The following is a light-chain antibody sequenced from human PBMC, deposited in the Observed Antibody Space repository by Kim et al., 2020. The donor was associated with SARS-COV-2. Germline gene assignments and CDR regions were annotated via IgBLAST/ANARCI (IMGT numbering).Light chain of an antibody. CDR2: QNN. CDR3: HAWDRNTAI. Sequence: ASPGRSASITCSGDKLVDKYASWYQQRPGQSPVLVISQNNRRPSGIPERFSGSNSGNTATLTISGTQAMDEADYYCHAWDRNTAIFGGGTQLTVL. J-gene: IGLJ2*01. V-gene: IGLV3-1*01. CDR1: KLVDKY.